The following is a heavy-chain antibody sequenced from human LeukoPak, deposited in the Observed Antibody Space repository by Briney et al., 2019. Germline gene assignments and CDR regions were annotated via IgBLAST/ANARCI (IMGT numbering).Heavy chain of an antibody. V-gene: IGHV3-21*01. CDR3: ARDRIAAAGTPDY. Sequence: GGSLRLSCAASGFTFSSYSMNWVRQAPGKGLEWVSSISSSSYIYYADSVKGRLTIPRDNAKNSLYLQMNSLRAEDTAVYYCARDRIAAAGTPDYWGQGTLVTVSS. CDR2: ISSSSYI. J-gene: IGHJ4*02. CDR1: GFTFSSYS. D-gene: IGHD6-13*01.